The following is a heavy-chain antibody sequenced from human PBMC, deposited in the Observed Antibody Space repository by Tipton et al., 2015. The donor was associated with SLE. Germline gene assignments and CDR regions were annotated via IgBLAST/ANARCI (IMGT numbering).Heavy chain of an antibody. J-gene: IGHJ3*02. CDR1: GGSFNGYY. CDR3: AGVSRDAFEI. CDR2: INHSGST. Sequence: TLSLTCAVYGGSFNGYYWSWIRQPPGKGLEWIGEINHSGSTNYNPSLKSRVTISVDTSKNQFSLKLSSVTAADTAVYYCAGVSRDAFEIWGQGTMVTVSS. D-gene: IGHD5/OR15-5a*01. V-gene: IGHV4-34*01.